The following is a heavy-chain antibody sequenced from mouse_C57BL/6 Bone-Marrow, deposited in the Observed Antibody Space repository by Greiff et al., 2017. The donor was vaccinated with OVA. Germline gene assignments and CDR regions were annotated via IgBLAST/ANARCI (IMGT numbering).Heavy chain of an antibody. CDR3: ARNSLITTVGDY. Sequence: EVKLMESVAELVRPGASVKLSCTASGFNITNTYMHWVQQRPEQGLEWIGRIDPANGNTKYAPKFQGEATITADTSSNTAYLQLSSLTSEDTAIYYGARNSLITTVGDYWGKGTTLTVSS. V-gene: IGHV14-3*01. D-gene: IGHD1-1*01. CDR2: IDPANGNT. CDR1: GFNITNTY. J-gene: IGHJ2*01.